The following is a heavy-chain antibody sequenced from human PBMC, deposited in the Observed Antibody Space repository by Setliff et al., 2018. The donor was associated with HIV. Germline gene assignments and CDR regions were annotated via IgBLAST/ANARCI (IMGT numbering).Heavy chain of an antibody. V-gene: IGHV1-69*13. CDR1: GGTFSSYA. D-gene: IGHD3-10*01. CDR3: ARDYFPPHVPPLDP. J-gene: IGHJ5*02. CDR2: IIPIFGTA. Sequence: ASVKVSCKASGGTFSSYAISWVRQAPGQGLEWMGGIIPIFGTANYAQKFQGRVTITADESTSTAYMELSSLRSEDTAVYYCARDYFPPHVPPLDPWGQGTLVTVSS.